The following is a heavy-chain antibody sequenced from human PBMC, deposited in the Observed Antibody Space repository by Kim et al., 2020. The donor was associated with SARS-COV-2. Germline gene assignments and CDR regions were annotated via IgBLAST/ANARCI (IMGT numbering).Heavy chain of an antibody. D-gene: IGHD6-13*01. CDR1: GFTFSSYG. Sequence: GGSLRLSCAASGFTFSSYGMHWVRQAPGKGLEWVAVIWYDGSNKYYADSVKGRFTISRDNSKNTLYLQMNSLRAEDTAVYYCARDRPRQQLVLGYYYGMDVWGQGTTVTVSS. V-gene: IGHV3-33*01. J-gene: IGHJ6*02. CDR2: IWYDGSNK. CDR3: ARDRPRQQLVLGYYYGMDV.